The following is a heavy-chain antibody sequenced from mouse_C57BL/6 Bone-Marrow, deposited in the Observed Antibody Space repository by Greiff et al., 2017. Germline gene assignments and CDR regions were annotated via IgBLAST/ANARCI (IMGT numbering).Heavy chain of an antibody. CDR3: TPITTVGGGYFDV. D-gene: IGHD1-1*01. Sequence: EVQLQQSGAELVRPGASVKLSCTASGFNIKDDYMHWVKQRPEQGLEWIGWIDPENGDTEYASKFQGKATIPADTSSNTAYLQISSLTSEDTAVYYCTPITTVGGGYFDVWGTGTTVTVSA. J-gene: IGHJ1*03. CDR2: IDPENGDT. V-gene: IGHV14-4*01. CDR1: GFNIKDDY.